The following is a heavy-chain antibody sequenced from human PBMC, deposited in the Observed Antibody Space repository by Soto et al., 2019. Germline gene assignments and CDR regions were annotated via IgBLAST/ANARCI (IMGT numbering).Heavy chain of an antibody. V-gene: IGHV1-3*01. CDR2: INAGNGNT. D-gene: IGHD3-10*01. CDR1: GYTFTSYA. Sequence: GASVKVSCKASGYTFTSYAMHWVRQAPGQRLEWMGWINAGNGNTKYSQKFQGRVTITRDASASTAYMELSSLRSEDTAVYYCARDTPLVGELLLVGWFDPWGQGTLVTVSS. CDR3: ARDTPLVGELLLVGWFDP. J-gene: IGHJ5*02.